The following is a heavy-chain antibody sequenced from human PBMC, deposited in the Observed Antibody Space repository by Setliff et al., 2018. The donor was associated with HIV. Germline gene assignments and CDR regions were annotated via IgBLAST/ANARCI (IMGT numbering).Heavy chain of an antibody. Sequence: GGSLRLSCAASGFNFKTYGMTWVRQAPGKGLDWVAHIGSSNHGIHYTDSVKGRFTISRDNAKNPVYLQMNSLRAEDTAMYYCVRPVREPVDWGRGTLVTVS. CDR3: VRPVREPVD. D-gene: IGHD6-19*01. V-gene: IGHV3-48*04. CDR2: IGSSNHGI. CDR1: GFNFKTYG. J-gene: IGHJ4*02.